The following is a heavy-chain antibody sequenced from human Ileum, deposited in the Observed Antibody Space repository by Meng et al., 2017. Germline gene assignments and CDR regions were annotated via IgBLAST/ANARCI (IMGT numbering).Heavy chain of an antibody. D-gene: IGHD3-3*02. V-gene: IGHV4-39*01. CDR2: FFYGGTT. Sequence: QLQLQESGPGLVKPAETLSHTCSVSGGSISSRTSYWGWIRQPPGMGLEWIVSFFYGGTTYYNPSLESRVTTSVDTSKSQFSLNLKSVSAADTAVYFCARHGAFRSHLDDWGQGTLVTVSS. J-gene: IGHJ4*02. CDR3: ARHGAFRSHLDD. CDR1: GGSISSRTSY.